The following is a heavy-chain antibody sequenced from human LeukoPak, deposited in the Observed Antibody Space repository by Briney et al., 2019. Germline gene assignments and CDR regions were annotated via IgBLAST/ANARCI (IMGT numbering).Heavy chain of an antibody. Sequence: SETLSLTCTVSGGSISSYYWSWIRQPAGKGLEWIGRIYTSGSTNYNPSLKSRVTISVDTSKNQFSLKLSSVTAADTAVYYCARADYYDISGYYKPDAFDIWGQGTMVTVSS. CDR2: IYTSGST. CDR3: ARADYYDISGYYKPDAFDI. J-gene: IGHJ3*02. D-gene: IGHD3-22*01. V-gene: IGHV4-4*07. CDR1: GGSISSYY.